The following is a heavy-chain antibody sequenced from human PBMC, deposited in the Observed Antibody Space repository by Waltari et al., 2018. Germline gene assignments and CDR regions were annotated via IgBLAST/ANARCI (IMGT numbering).Heavy chain of an antibody. CDR2: ITRSSNYI. J-gene: IGHJ3*02. V-gene: IGHV3-21*01. Sequence: EVQLVESGGGLVKPGGSLRVSCAASGFIFSTYTMNWVRQAAGKGLEWVSSITRSSNYIYYADSVKGRFTISRDNANSSLSLQMDSLRAEDTAVYYCVRKGYCSSTNCLDAFDIWGQGTMVTVSS. CDR3: VRKGYCSSTNCLDAFDI. CDR1: GFIFSTYT. D-gene: IGHD2-2*01.